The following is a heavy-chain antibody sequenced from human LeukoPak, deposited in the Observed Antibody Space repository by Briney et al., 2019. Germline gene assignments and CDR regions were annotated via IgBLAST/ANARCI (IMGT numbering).Heavy chain of an antibody. J-gene: IGHJ4*02. CDR1: GITLSNYG. D-gene: IGHD3-22*01. CDR3: AKRGVVIRVILVGFHKEAYYFDS. CDR2: ISDSGGRT. V-gene: IGHV3-23*01. Sequence: HSGGSLRLSCAVSGITLSNYGMSWVRQAPGKGLEWVAGISDSGGRTNYADSVKGRITISRDNPKNTLYLQMNSLRAEDTAVYFCAKRGVVIRVILVGFHKEAYYFDSWGQGALVTVSS.